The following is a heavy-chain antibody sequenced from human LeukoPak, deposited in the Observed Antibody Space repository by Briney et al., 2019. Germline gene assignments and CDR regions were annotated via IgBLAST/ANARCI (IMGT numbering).Heavy chain of an antibody. V-gene: IGHV4-4*02. Sequence: SETLSLTCAVSGGSISSSNWWSWVRQPPGKGLEWIGEIYHSGSTNYNPSLMSRVTISVDKSKNQFSLKLSSVTAADTAVYYCAREDSSSCYSWVFDYWGQGTLVTVSS. D-gene: IGHD6-13*01. CDR2: IYHSGST. CDR1: GGSISSSNW. CDR3: AREDSSSCYSWVFDY. J-gene: IGHJ4*02.